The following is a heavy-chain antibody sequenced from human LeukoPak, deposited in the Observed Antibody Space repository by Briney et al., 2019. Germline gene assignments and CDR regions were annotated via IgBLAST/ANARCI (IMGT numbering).Heavy chain of an antibody. Sequence: QPGRSLRLSCAASGFTFSSYGMHWVRQAPGKGLEWVAVISYDGSNKYYADSVKGRFTISRDNSKNTLYLQMNSLRAEDTAVYYCAKALCGGDCGPNIWGQGTTVTVSS. V-gene: IGHV3-30*18. CDR3: AKALCGGDCGPNI. D-gene: IGHD2-21*02. CDR2: ISYDGSNK. J-gene: IGHJ6*02. CDR1: GFTFSSYG.